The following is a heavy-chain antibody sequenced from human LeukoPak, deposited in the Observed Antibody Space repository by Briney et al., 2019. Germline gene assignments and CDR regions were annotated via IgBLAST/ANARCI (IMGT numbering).Heavy chain of an antibody. CDR2: INPSGGST. CDR1: GYTFTSYY. V-gene: IGHV1-46*01. CDR3: ARAHYYDSNGYFDAFDI. D-gene: IGHD3-22*01. J-gene: IGHJ3*02. Sequence: ASVKVSCKASGYTFTSYYMHWVRQAPGQGLEWMGIINPSGGSTSYAQKFQGRVTMTRDMSTSTVYMELSSLRSEDTAVYYCARAHYYDSNGYFDAFDIWGQGTMVTVSS.